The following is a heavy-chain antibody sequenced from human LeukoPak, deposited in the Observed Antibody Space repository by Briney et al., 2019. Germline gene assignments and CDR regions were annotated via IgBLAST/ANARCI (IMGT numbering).Heavy chain of an antibody. J-gene: IGHJ4*02. CDR3: VKEYHSRGFGAYFDY. V-gene: IGHV3-7*01. D-gene: IGHD3-3*01. Sequence: GGSLRLSCAASGFALSSHWMTWVRQVPGRGPEWVANVNRDGSETYYLDSVKGRFTLSRDNSINTVDLQMNSLRAEDTAVYYCVKEYHSRGFGAYFDYWGQGTLVTVSS. CDR1: GFALSSHW. CDR2: VNRDGSET.